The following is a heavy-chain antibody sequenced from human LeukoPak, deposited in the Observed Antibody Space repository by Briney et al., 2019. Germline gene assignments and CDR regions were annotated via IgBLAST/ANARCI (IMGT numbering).Heavy chain of an antibody. Sequence: SETLSLTCTVSGGSISPYYWSWIRQPPGKGLEWIGYIYYSGSTNNNPYLKSRVTISVDTSKNQFSLKLSSVTAADTAVYYCARYQTNVLTGYYWFDPWGQGTLVTVSS. J-gene: IGHJ5*02. D-gene: IGHD3-9*01. V-gene: IGHV4-59*01. CDR3: ARYQTNVLTGYYWFDP. CDR2: IYYSGST. CDR1: GGSISPYY.